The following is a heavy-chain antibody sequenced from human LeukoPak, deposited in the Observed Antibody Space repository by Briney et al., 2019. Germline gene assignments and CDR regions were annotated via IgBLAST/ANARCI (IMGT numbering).Heavy chain of an antibody. Sequence: PGGSLRLSCAASGFTFSGYAMSWVRQAPGKGLEWVSAISGSGGSTYYADSVKGRFTISRDNSKNTLYLQMNSLRAEDTAVYYCAKISYSSSSPFDYWGQGTLVTVSS. CDR1: GFTFSGYA. CDR3: AKISYSSSSPFDY. CDR2: ISGSGGST. D-gene: IGHD6-6*01. J-gene: IGHJ4*02. V-gene: IGHV3-23*01.